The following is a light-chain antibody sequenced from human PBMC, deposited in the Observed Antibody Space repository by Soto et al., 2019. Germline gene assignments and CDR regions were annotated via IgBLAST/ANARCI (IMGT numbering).Light chain of an antibody. CDR3: CSYAGSTSLYV. CDR1: SSDVGSYNR. V-gene: IGLV2-23*01. CDR2: EAS. Sequence: QSALTQPASVSGSLGQSITISCTGTSSDVGSYNRVSWYHQHPGKAPKLMIYEASKRPSGVSNRFSGSKSGNTASLTISGLQADDEADYCCCSYAGSTSLYVFGTATKLTVL. J-gene: IGLJ1*01.